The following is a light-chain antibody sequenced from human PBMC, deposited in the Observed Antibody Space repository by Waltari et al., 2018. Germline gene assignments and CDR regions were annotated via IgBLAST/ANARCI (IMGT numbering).Light chain of an antibody. CDR2: AAS. J-gene: IGKJ4*01. Sequence: DIQMTQSPSSLSASVGDRVTITCRASQSISSYLNWYQQKPGKAPKLLIYAASSLHSGVPSRFSGSGSGTDFTLTISSLQPEDFATYYCQQSYSTPLTFGGGTKVEIK. CDR1: QSISSY. V-gene: IGKV1-39*01. CDR3: QQSYSTPLT.